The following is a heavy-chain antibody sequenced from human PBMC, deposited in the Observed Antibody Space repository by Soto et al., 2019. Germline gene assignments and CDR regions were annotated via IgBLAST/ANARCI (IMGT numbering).Heavy chain of an antibody. J-gene: IGHJ4*02. Sequence: QVQLQESGPGLVKPSETLSLTCTVSGGPISSYYWSWIRQPPGKGLEWIGYIYYSGSTTYNPSLKSRVTISLDTSKNQFSLKLSSVTAVDTAVYYCARYESFPGFDYWGQGTLVTVSS. CDR2: IYYSGST. D-gene: IGHD3-16*02. CDR3: ARYESFPGFDY. V-gene: IGHV4-59*01. CDR1: GGPISSYY.